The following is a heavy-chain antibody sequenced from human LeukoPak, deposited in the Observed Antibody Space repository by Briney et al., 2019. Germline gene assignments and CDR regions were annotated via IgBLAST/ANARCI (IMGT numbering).Heavy chain of an antibody. V-gene: IGHV3-53*01. D-gene: IGHD5-12*01. CDR1: GFTVSRNY. CDR2: IYSGGST. J-gene: IGHJ4*02. Sequence: GGSLRLSCAVSGFTVSRNYMSWVRQAPGKGLEWVPVIYSGGSTDYAASVKGRFTISIDTSKNPVYLQMNSLRPADTAMYYCAREGGFVFVYWGQGTLVTVSS. CDR3: AREGGFVFVY.